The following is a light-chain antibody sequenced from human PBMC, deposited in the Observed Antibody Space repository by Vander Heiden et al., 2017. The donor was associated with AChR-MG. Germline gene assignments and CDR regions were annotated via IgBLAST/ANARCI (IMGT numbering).Light chain of an antibody. CDR1: SSDVGAYNY. Sequence: QSALTQPASVSGSPGQSITISCTGTSSDVGAYNYVSWYQRHPGKAHKLMIYDVTRRPSGVSNRFSASKSGNTASLTISGLQAEDEADYYCSSYTSSSTWVFGGGTKLTVL. CDR3: SSYTSSSTWV. J-gene: IGLJ3*02. CDR2: DVT. V-gene: IGLV2-14*01.